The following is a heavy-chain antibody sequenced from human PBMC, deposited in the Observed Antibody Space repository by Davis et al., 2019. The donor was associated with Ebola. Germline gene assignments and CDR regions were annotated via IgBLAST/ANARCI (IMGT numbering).Heavy chain of an antibody. CDR3: ARVGDFQGVY. D-gene: IGHD2-8*01. Sequence: PSETLSLTCTVSGGSISSYYWSWIRQPPGKGLEWIGYIYSSGDIHLSPSLRSRASIFRDTFKNHFSVALTSVTAADTAVYYCARVGDFQGVYWGQGILVSVSS. V-gene: IGHV4-4*08. CDR2: IYSSGDI. CDR1: GGSISSYY. J-gene: IGHJ4*02.